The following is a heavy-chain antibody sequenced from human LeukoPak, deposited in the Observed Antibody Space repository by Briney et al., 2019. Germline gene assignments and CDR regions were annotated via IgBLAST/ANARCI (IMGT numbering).Heavy chain of an antibody. J-gene: IGHJ4*01. V-gene: IGHV1-18*01. Sequence: GASVKVSCKASGYTFTSYGISWVRQAPGQGLEWMGWISAYNGNTNYAQKLQGRVTMTTDTSTSTAYMELRSLRPDDTAVYYCARDRLYSGGYRKFDYWGQGTLVPVSS. CDR1: GYTFTSYG. CDR3: ARDRLYSGGYRKFDY. D-gene: IGHD1-26*01. CDR2: ISAYNGNT.